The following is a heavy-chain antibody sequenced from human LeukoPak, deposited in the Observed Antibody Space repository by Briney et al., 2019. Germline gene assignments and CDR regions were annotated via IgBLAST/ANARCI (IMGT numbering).Heavy chain of an antibody. CDR3: ARASYCSSTSCYAPYMDV. J-gene: IGHJ6*03. Sequence: GALRLSCAASGFTFSDYYMSWIRQAPGKGLEWVSYMSSSGSTIYYADSVKGRFTISRDNAKNSLYLQMNSLRAEDTAVYYCARASYCSSTSCYAPYMDVWGKGTTVTISS. V-gene: IGHV3-11*04. CDR1: GFTFSDYY. CDR2: MSSSGSTI. D-gene: IGHD2-2*01.